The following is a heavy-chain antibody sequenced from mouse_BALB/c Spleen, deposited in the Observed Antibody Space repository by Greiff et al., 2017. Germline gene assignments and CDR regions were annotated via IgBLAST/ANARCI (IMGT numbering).Heavy chain of an antibody. D-gene: IGHD2-4*01. CDR1: GFSLTSYG. Sequence: QVQLKQSGPGLVAPSQSLSITCTVSGFSLTSYGVHWVRQPPGKGLEWLGVIWAGGSTNYNSALMSRLSISKDNSKSQVFLKMNSLQTDDTAMYYCACYDYDEEHYAMDYWGQGTSVTVSS. CDR2: IWAGGST. J-gene: IGHJ4*01. CDR3: ACYDYDEEHYAMDY. V-gene: IGHV2-9*02.